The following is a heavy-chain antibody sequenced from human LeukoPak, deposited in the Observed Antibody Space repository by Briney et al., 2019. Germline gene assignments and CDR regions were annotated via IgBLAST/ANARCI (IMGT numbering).Heavy chain of an antibody. CDR2: IYYSGST. CDR3: ARRYYYDSSGYHYYFDY. D-gene: IGHD3-22*01. J-gene: IGHJ4*02. CDR1: GGSISSGGYY. Sequence: SQTLSLTCTVSGGSISSGGYYWSWIRQHPGKGLEWIGYIYYSGSTYYNPSLKSRVTISVDTSKNQFSLKLSSVTAADTAVYYCARRYYYDSSGYHYYFDYWGQGTLVTVSS. V-gene: IGHV4-31*03.